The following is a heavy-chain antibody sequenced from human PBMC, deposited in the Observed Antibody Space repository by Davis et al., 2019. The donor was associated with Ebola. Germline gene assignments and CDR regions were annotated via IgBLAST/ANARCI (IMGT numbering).Heavy chain of an antibody. CDR1: GGSFSGYY. CDR2: INDRGSI. J-gene: IGHJ4*02. D-gene: IGHD3-9*01. Sequence: SETLSLTCAVYGGSFSGYYWTWIRQPPGKGLEWIGEINDRGSINYNPSLKSRVTMSVDTSKNQFSLKLSSVTAADTAVYYCARGVRRYFDSRNDYWGQGTLVTVSS. V-gene: IGHV4-34*01. CDR3: ARGVRRYFDSRNDY.